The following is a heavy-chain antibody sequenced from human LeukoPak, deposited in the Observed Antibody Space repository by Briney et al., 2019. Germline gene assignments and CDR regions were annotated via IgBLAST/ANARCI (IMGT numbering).Heavy chain of an antibody. Sequence: GGSLRLSCAASGFTFSSYGMHWVRQAPGKGLEWVAVIWYDGSNKYYADSVKGRFTISRDNSKSTLYLQMNSLRAEDTAVYYCARDIAAAGTYFDYWGQGTLVTVSS. V-gene: IGHV3-33*01. CDR1: GFTFSSYG. J-gene: IGHJ4*02. CDR2: IWYDGSNK. D-gene: IGHD6-13*01. CDR3: ARDIAAAGTYFDY.